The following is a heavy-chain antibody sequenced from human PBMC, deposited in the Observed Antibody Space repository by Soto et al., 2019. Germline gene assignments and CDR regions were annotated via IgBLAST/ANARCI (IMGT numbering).Heavy chain of an antibody. CDR3: ARLDAGYDILTGDYYCDY. D-gene: IGHD3-9*01. J-gene: IGHJ4*02. CDR2: IYYSGST. CDR1: GGSISSYY. V-gene: IGHV4-59*08. Sequence: QVQLQASGPGLVKPSETLSLTCTVSGGSISSYYWSWIRQPPGKGLEWIGYIYYSGSTNYNPSLKSRVTISVDTSKNQSSLKLSSVTAADTAVYYCARLDAGYDILTGDYYCDYWGQGTLVTVSS.